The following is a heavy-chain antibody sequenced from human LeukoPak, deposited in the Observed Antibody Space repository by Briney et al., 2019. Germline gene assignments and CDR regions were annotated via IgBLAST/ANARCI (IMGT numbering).Heavy chain of an antibody. CDR1: GLTFSSYS. D-gene: IGHD2-2*01. J-gene: IGHJ4*02. V-gene: IGHV3-21*01. Sequence: PGGSLRLSCAASGLTFSSYSMNWVRQAPGKGLEWVSSISSSSSYIYYADSVKGRFTISRDNAKNSLYLQMNSLRAEDTAVYYCARVRSWIVPFDYWGQGTLVTVSS. CDR3: ARVRSWIVPFDY. CDR2: ISSSSSYI.